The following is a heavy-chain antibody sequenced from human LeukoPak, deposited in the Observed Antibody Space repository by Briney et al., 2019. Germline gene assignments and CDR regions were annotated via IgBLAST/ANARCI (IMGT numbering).Heavy chain of an antibody. CDR2: ISSSSSYI. CDR3: ARTPGSWLAKDDY. Sequence: GGSLRLSCAASGFTFSTYSMNWVRQAPGKGLEWVSSISSSSSYIYYADSVKGRFTISRDNAKNSLHLQMSSLRAEDTAVYYCARTPGSWLAKDDYWGQGTLVTVSS. V-gene: IGHV3-21*01. CDR1: GFTFSTYS. D-gene: IGHD6-19*01. J-gene: IGHJ4*02.